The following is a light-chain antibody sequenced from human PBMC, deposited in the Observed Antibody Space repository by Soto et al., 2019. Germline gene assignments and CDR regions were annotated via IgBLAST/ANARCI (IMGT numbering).Light chain of an antibody. Sequence: EIVLTQSPGTLSLSPGERATLSCRASQSVSSSYLAWYQQKPGQAPRLLIDGASSRATGIPARFSATGSETDFTLTISGLQSGDSAVYFCQQYNNWPCSFGQGTRLEIK. V-gene: IGKV3-20*01. J-gene: IGKJ5*01. CDR3: QQYNNWPCS. CDR2: GAS. CDR1: QSVSSSY.